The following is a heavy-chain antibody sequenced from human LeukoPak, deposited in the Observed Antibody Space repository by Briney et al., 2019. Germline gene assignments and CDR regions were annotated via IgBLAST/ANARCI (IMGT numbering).Heavy chain of an antibody. J-gene: IGHJ6*03. CDR1: GYSISSGYY. V-gene: IGHV4-38-2*02. D-gene: IGHD6-25*01. CDR2: IYHSGRT. CDR3: SRGLAAVTYYYYYYMDV. Sequence: PSDTLSLTCTVSGYSISSGYYWAWIRQPPGKGLEWIGTIYHSGRTYYNPSLKSRVTISVDTSKNQFSLHLSSVTAADTAVYYCSRGLAAVTYYYYYYMDVWGKGTTVTVSS.